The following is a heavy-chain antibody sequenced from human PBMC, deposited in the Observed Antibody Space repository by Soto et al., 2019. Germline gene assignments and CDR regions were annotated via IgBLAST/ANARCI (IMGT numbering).Heavy chain of an antibody. D-gene: IGHD6-13*01. Sequence: EVQLLESGGGLVQPGGSLRLSCGASGFTFSDNAMTWVRQAPGKGLEWVSSISDDGDSTYYADSVKGRFAVSRDNSKNTLFLHMNSLGAEDTAVYYCAKSLSTAGNYGLDVWGQGTSVTVSS. J-gene: IGHJ6*02. CDR1: GFTFSDNA. CDR3: AKSLSTAGNYGLDV. V-gene: IGHV3-23*01. CDR2: ISDDGDST.